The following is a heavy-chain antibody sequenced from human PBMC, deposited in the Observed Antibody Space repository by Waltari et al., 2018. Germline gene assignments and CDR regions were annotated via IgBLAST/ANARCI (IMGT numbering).Heavy chain of an antibody. J-gene: IGHJ6*03. CDR1: GFTFSSYG. Sequence: QVQLVESGGGVVQPGGSLRLSCAASGFTFSSYGLHWVRPAPGKGLEWVAFIRYDGSNKYYADSVKGRFTISRDNSKNTLYLQMNSLRAEDTAVYYCAKLASAWADYYYMDVWGKGTTVTVSS. D-gene: IGHD1-26*01. CDR3: AKLASAWADYYYMDV. CDR2: IRYDGSNK. V-gene: IGHV3-30*02.